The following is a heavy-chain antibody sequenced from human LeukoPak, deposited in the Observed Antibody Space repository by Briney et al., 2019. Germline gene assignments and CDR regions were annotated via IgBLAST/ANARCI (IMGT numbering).Heavy chain of an antibody. CDR1: GFTFSTNA. J-gene: IGHJ4*02. D-gene: IGHD1-26*01. CDR2: ISGSGAST. CDR3: AKDVGKWESLHFFDY. Sequence: GGSLRLSCLTSGFTFSTNATSWVRQAPGKGLEWISGISGSGASTYYADSVTGRFTISRDNSRNTLYLQMNSLRGDDTAVYYCAKDVGKWESLHFFDYWGQGTLVTVSS. V-gene: IGHV3-23*01.